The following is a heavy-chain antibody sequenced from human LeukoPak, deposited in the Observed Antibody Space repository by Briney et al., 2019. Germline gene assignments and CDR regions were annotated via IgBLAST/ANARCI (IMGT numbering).Heavy chain of an antibody. V-gene: IGHV3-23*01. CDR3: AKDSRAGSPRAFDI. J-gene: IGHJ3*02. CDR2: ISGSGST. CDR1: GFILTNYA. Sequence: PGGSLRLSCAASGFILTNYAITWFRQAPGKGLEWVSTISGSGSTYYPDSVKGRFTISRDNSKNTLYLQMNDLRAEDTAIYYCAKDSRAGSPRAFDIWGQGTMVTVSS.